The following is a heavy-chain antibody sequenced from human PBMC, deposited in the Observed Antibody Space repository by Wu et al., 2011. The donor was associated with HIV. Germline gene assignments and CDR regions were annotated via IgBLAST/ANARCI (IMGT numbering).Heavy chain of an antibody. D-gene: IGHD2-21*01. Sequence: QVQLVQSGAEVKKPGSSVKVSCKTSGGSFSRYSFSWVRQAPGQGLEWMGGLIPLFGATDDAQKFQGRITISADTSTTTVYMEVRSLRSDDTAVYYCARSGEAAAHYYYYLNIWGEGTTVTVSS. CDR1: GGSFSRYS. J-gene: IGHJ6*03. V-gene: IGHV1-69*14. CDR3: ARSGEAAAHYYYYLNI. CDR2: LIPLFGAT.